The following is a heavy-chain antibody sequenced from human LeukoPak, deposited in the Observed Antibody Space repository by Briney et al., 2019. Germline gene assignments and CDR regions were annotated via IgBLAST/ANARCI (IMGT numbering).Heavy chain of an antibody. Sequence: GGSLSLSCAASGFTFTSYAMSWVRQSPGKGLEWVSSINGGGGTTYYAYYADSVKGRFTISRDNSKNTLYLQMNSLRAEDTAVYYCAKFYDILTGDFDYWGQGTLVTVSS. CDR3: AKFYDILTGDFDY. D-gene: IGHD3-9*01. J-gene: IGHJ4*02. CDR2: INGGGGTTYYA. CDR1: GFTFTSYA. V-gene: IGHV3-23*01.